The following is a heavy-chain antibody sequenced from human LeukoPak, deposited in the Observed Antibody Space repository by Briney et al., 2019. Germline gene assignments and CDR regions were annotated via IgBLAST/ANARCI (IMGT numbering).Heavy chain of an antibody. CDR2: IWYNGSNK. V-gene: IGHV3-33*01. CDR1: GFTFSSYG. CDR3: VRDLWGFDY. Sequence: GGSLRLSCAASGFTFSSYGMHGVRQAPGKGLEWVAVIWYNGSNKYYADSVKGRFTISRDNSKNTLYLQMTSLRPEDTAVYYCVRDLWGFDYWGQGTLVTVSS. J-gene: IGHJ4*02. D-gene: IGHD1-26*01.